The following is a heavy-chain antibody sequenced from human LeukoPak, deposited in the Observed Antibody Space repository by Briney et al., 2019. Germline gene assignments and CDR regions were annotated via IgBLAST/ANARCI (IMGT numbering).Heavy chain of an antibody. V-gene: IGHV3-48*03. D-gene: IGHD6-13*01. CDR1: GFTFSSYE. CDR2: ISSSGSTI. Sequence: GGSLRLSCAASGFTFSSYEMNWVRQAPGKGLEWVSYISSSGSTIYYADSVKGRFTISRDNAKNSLYLQMNSLRAEDTAVYYCARGPPSYSSTWFFDYWGQGTLITVSS. CDR3: ARGPPSYSSTWFFDY. J-gene: IGHJ4*02.